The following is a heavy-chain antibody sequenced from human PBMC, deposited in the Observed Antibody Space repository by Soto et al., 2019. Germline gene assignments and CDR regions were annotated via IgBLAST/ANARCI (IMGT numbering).Heavy chain of an antibody. Sequence: GESLKISCXGSGYSFTSYWISWVRQMPGKGLEWMGRIDPSDSYTNYSPSFGGHVTISADKSISTAYLQWSSLKASDTAMYYCARHRGTQYTVVVPATIRDFYGMDVWGRGTTVTVSS. CDR3: ARHRGTQYTVVVPATIRDFYGMDV. J-gene: IGHJ6*02. V-gene: IGHV5-10-1*01. CDR1: GYSFTSYW. CDR2: IDPSDSYT. D-gene: IGHD2-2*02.